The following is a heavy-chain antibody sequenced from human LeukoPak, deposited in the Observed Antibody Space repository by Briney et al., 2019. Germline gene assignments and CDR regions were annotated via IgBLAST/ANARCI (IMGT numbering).Heavy chain of an antibody. CDR2: IFYTGTT. J-gene: IGHJ4*02. V-gene: IGHV4-39*01. D-gene: IGHD6-19*01. CDR1: GASISSNNI. CDR3: VRHEQWLLWVAY. Sequence: PSETLSLTCAVSGASISSNNIWGGIRQPPGKGLEWIGSIFYTGTTYYNPSLKSRVTISVDTSKNPLSLELTSVSDADTAMYYCVRHEQWLLWVAYWGQGTLVTVSS.